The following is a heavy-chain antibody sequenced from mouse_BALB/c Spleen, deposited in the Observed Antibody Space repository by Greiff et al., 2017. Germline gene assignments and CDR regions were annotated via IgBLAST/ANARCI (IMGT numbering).Heavy chain of an antibody. V-gene: IGHV5-9-3*01. J-gene: IGHJ4*01. Sequence: EVKLMESGGGLVKPGGSLKLSCAASGFTFSSYAMSWVRQTPEKRLEWVATISSGGSYTYYPDSVKGRFTISRDNAKNTLYLQMSSLRSEDTAMYYCARHTVVATDAMDYWGQGTSVTVSS. CDR3: ARHTVVATDAMDY. D-gene: IGHD1-1*01. CDR1: GFTFSSYA. CDR2: ISSGGSYT.